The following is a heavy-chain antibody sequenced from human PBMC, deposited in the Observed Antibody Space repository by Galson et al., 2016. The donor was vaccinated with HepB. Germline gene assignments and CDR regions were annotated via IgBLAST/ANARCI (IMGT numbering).Heavy chain of an antibody. Sequence: SLRLSCAASGFTSSNHWMSWVRQAPGKGLEWVAGISQDGGKKDYLESVKGRFPISRDNDKNSLYLQMDNLRAEDTAVYYCARIIRPFAEFDSWGQGTLVTVAS. V-gene: IGHV3-7*01. D-gene: IGHD3-16*01. J-gene: IGHJ4*02. CDR2: ISQDGGKK. CDR1: GFTSSNHW. CDR3: ARIIRPFAEFDS.